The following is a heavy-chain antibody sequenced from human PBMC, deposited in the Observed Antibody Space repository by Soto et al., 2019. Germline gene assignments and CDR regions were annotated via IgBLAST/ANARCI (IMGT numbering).Heavy chain of an antibody. CDR1: GGTFSTYP. CDR2: TIPILDIT. CDR3: ARGGDGSGSESVFDI. Sequence: QVQLVQSGAVVKKPGSSMKVSCKTSGGTFSTYPITWVRQAPGQGLEWMGRTIPILDITDYAQKFQGRVTITADKSTTTAYMELSGLKFEDTAVYYCARGGDGSGSESVFDIWGQGTMVTVSS. J-gene: IGHJ3*02. V-gene: IGHV1-69*02. D-gene: IGHD3-22*01.